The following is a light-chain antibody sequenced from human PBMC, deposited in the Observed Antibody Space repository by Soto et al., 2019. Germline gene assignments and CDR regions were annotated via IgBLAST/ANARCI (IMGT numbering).Light chain of an antibody. Sequence: DIQMTQSPSTLSASVGDRVAITCRASQSIGIWLSWYQKKPGKAPRFLIYKASTLQTGGPARFSGSGSGTEFTLTISSLQPDDFATYYCQQYNDYSWTFGQGTKVEIK. V-gene: IGKV1-5*03. CDR3: QQYNDYSWT. CDR2: KAS. CDR1: QSIGIW. J-gene: IGKJ1*01.